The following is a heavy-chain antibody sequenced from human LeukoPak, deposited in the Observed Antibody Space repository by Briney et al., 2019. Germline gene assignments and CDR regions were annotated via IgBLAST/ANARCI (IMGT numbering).Heavy chain of an antibody. CDR1: GFTFSSYS. Sequence: PGGSLRLSCAASGFTFSSYSMNWVRQAPGKGLEWVSSISSSSSYIYYADSVKGRFTVSRDNAKNSVYLQMNSLRAEDTAVYYCARNWPLVPFDYWGQGTLVTVSS. D-gene: IGHD6-13*01. CDR2: ISSSSSYI. J-gene: IGHJ4*02. V-gene: IGHV3-21*01. CDR3: ARNWPLVPFDY.